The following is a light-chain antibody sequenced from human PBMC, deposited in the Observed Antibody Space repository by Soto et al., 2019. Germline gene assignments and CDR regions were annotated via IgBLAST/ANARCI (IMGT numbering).Light chain of an antibody. CDR1: SSDVGSYNR. CDR3: SSYTSSSTYV. CDR2: EVS. Sequence: QSALTQPPSVSGSPGQSVTISCTGTSSDVGSYNRVSWYQQPPGTAPKLMIYEVSNRPSGVPDRFSGSKSRNTASLTISGLQAEDEADYYCSSYTSSSTYVFGTGTKLTVL. J-gene: IGLJ1*01. V-gene: IGLV2-18*02.